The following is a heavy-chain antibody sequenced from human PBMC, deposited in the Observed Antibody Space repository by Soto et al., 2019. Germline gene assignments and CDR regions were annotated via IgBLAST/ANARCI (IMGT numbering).Heavy chain of an antibody. CDR2: ISHTGST. J-gene: IGHJ5*02. V-gene: IGHV4-4*02. Sequence: SETLSLTCTVSDGSISSNNWWSWVRQPPGKGLEWIGEISHTGSTHYNPSLKSRVTVSIDKSNNHFSLHLTSVTAADTAVYYCARNGGFFIASWGQGTLVTVSS. CDR3: ARNGGFFIAS. D-gene: IGHD3-16*01. CDR1: DGSISSNNW.